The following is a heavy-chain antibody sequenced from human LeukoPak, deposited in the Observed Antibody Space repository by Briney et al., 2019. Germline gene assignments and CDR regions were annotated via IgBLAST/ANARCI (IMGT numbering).Heavy chain of an antibody. D-gene: IGHD3-10*01. CDR2: IHYSEST. CDR1: GGSIRSYY. J-gene: IGHJ3*02. CDR3: ASRSGSFSDALDI. V-gene: IGHV4-59*08. Sequence: SETLSHTRTVSGGSIRSYYWGWIRQPPGQGLEWIGYIHYSESTKYNPSLKSRVTMSVDTSKNQFSLKLSSVTAADTAVYYCASRSGSFSDALDIWGHGTLVTVSS.